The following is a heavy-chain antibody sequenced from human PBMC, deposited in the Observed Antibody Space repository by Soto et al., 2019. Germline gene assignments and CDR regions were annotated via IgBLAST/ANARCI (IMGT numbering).Heavy chain of an antibody. J-gene: IGHJ6*02. D-gene: IGHD3-9*01. Sequence: SVKHCCKASGGTFSSYAISWVRQAPGQGLEWMGGIIPIFGTANYAQKFQGRVTITADKSTSTAYMELSSLRSEDTAVYYCARGDDILSAYYDYGMDVWGQGTTVTVSS. CDR2: IIPIFGTA. CDR1: GGTFSSYA. CDR3: ARGDDILSAYYDYGMDV. V-gene: IGHV1-69*06.